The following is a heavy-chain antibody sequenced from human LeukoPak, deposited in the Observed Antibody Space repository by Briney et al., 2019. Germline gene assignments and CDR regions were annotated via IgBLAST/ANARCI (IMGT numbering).Heavy chain of an antibody. Sequence: GGSLRPSCAASKFTFSGYWMSWVRQAPGKGLEWVAYMNQLGNEKNYLDSVKGRFTISRDNAKNSLYLQMTSLRAEDTAVYYCARGTYYYEFWGQGTLVTVSS. CDR1: KFTFSGYW. CDR3: ARGTYYYEF. V-gene: IGHV3-7*04. D-gene: IGHD3-16*01. J-gene: IGHJ4*02. CDR2: MNQLGNEK.